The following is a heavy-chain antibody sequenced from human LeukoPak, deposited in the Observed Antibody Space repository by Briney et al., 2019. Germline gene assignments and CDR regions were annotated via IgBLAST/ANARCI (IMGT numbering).Heavy chain of an antibody. J-gene: IGHJ5*02. CDR2: INYSGST. D-gene: IGHD6-19*01. V-gene: IGHV4-59*01. Sequence: SETLSLTCTVSGGSISSYYWSWIGQPPGQGLEWLGYINYSGSTNYNPSLKSRVTISVDTSKNQFSLKLSSVTAADTAVYYCARNVPYSSGWYTWFDPWGQGTLVTVSS. CDR3: ARNVPYSSGWYTWFDP. CDR1: GGSISSYY.